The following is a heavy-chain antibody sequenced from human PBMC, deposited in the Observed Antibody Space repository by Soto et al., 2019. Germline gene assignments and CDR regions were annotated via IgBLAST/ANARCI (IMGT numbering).Heavy chain of an antibody. D-gene: IGHD3-10*01. Sequence: GGSLRLSCAASGFTFSNYAMSWVRQAPGKGLEWVSAVSASVGSTYYTDSVKGRFTISRDNSKNTLYLQMNSLRAEDTAVYYCAKGGQSYDYWGQGTLVTVSS. CDR3: AKGGQSYDY. CDR1: GFTFSNYA. V-gene: IGHV3-23*01. J-gene: IGHJ4*02. CDR2: VSASVGST.